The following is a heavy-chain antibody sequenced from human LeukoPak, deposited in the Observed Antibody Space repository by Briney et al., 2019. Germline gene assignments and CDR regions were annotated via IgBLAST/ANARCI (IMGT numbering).Heavy chain of an antibody. CDR3: ARGNSEQERWLRTFDY. CDR1: GYTFTSYA. V-gene: IGHV1-3*01. D-gene: IGHD5-24*01. J-gene: IGHJ4*02. Sequence: ASVKVSCKASGYTFTSYAMRWVRQAPGQRLEWMGWINAGNGNTKYSQRFQGRVTITRDTSASTAYMELSSLRSEDTAVYYCARGNSEQERWLRTFDYWGQGTLVTVSS. CDR2: INAGNGNT.